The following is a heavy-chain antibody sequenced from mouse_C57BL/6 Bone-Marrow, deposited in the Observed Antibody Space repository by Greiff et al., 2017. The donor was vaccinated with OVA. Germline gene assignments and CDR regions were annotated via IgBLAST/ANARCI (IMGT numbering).Heavy chain of an antibody. CDR2: ISNGGGST. CDR1: GFTFSDFY. V-gene: IGHV5-12*01. J-gene: IGHJ4*01. CDR3: ARLDAMDY. Sequence: EVQRVESGGGLVQPGGSLKLSCAASGFTFSDFYMYWIRQTPEKRLEWVAYISNGGGSTYYPDTVKGRFTISRDNANNTLYLQMSRLKSEDTAMYYCARLDAMDYWGQGTSVTVSS.